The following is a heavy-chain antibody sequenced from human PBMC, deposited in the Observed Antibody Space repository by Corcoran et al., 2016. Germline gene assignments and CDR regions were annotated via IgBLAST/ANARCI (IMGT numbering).Heavy chain of an antibody. V-gene: IGHV3-33*01. Sequence: QVQLVESGGGVVQPGRSLRLSCAASGFTFRNYGMHWVRQAPGKGLEWVTFIWYDGSNKYYVDSVEGRFTISRDNSKNTLYMQMNSLIAGATAIYFCARDRDSAYYDLWGRGTLVTVS. CDR2: IWYDGSNK. D-gene: IGHD2-15*01. CDR3: ARDRDSAYYDL. J-gene: IGHJ2*01. CDR1: GFTFRNYG.